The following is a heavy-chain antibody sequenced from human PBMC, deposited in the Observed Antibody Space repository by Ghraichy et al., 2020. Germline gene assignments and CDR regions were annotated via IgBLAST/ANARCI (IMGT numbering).Heavy chain of an antibody. D-gene: IGHD6-6*01. J-gene: IGHJ6*02. CDR2: INHISTT. CDR3: ARGCEYGSSSSGAPGDCMDV. Sequence: GSLSLTCAVYGGSFSGYHWSWSRQPPGKGLEWIGEINHISTTSYNPSLKSRVTISVDTSKNQFSLKLNSVTAADTAVYYCARGCEYGSSSSGAPGDCMDVGGPGTTVTVSS. V-gene: IGHV4-34*01. CDR1: GGSFSGYH.